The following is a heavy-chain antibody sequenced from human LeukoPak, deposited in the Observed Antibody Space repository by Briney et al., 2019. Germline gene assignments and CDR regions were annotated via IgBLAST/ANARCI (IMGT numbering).Heavy chain of an antibody. J-gene: IGHJ5*02. CDR2: INHSGST. Sequence: PSETLSLTCAVYGGSFSGYYWSWIRQPPGKGLEWIGEINHSGSTNYNPSLKGQVTISVDTSKNQFSLKLSSVTAADTAVYYCARALGRVSWFDPWGQGTLVTVSS. CDR3: ARALGRVSWFDP. D-gene: IGHD3-16*02. V-gene: IGHV4-34*01. CDR1: GGSFSGYY.